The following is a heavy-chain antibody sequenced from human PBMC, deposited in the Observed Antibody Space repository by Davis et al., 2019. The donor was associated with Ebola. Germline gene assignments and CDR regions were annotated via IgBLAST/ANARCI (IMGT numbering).Heavy chain of an antibody. CDR1: GFTFSSYS. J-gene: IGHJ5*02. CDR3: ARVIVGATNWFDP. CDR2: ISSSSTYI. D-gene: IGHD1-26*01. V-gene: IGHV3-21*01. Sequence: PGGSLRLSCAAFGFTFSSYSMNWVRQAPGRGLEWVSSISSSSTYIYYRDSVKGRFTISRDNAENSLYLQMNSLRAEDTAVYYCARVIVGATNWFDPWGQGTLVTVSS.